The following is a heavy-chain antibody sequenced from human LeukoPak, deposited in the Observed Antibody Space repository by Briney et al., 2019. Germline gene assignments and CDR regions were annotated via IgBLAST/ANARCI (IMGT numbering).Heavy chain of an antibody. V-gene: IGHV3-9*01. CDR1: GFTLDDYA. D-gene: IGHD3-22*01. Sequence: GGSLRLSCAASGFTLDDYAMHWVRQAPGKGLEWVSGISWNSGSIGYADSVKGRFTISRDNAKNSLYLQMNSLRAEDTALYYCAKDPRPVISRFSYMDVWGKGTTVTISS. CDR3: AKDPRPVISRFSYMDV. J-gene: IGHJ6*03. CDR2: ISWNSGSI.